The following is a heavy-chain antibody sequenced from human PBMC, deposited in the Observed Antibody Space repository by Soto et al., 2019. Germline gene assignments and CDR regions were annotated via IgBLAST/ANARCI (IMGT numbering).Heavy chain of an antibody. CDR3: ARALRYFDWLLVYYYYYGMDV. Sequence: SVKVSRKASGGTFSSYAISWVRQAPGQGLEWMGGIIPIFGTANYAQKFQGRVTITADESTSTAYMELSSLRSEDTAVYYCARALRYFDWLLVYYYYYGMDVWGQGTTVTVSS. J-gene: IGHJ6*02. CDR1: GGTFSSYA. V-gene: IGHV1-69*13. CDR2: IIPIFGTA. D-gene: IGHD3-9*01.